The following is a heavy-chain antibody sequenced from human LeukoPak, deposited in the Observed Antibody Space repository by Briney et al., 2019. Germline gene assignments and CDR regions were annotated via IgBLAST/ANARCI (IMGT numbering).Heavy chain of an antibody. CDR2: LHSGGRT. Sequence: GGSLRLSCAASGFIVNSNFMSLVRQVPGKGLEWVSVLHSGGRTQYADSVNGRFTISKDSSKNTVYIQMNRLRAEDTAVYYCASHERDLIRGYYFVDWGQGTLAIVSS. CDR3: ASHERDLIRGYYFVD. CDR1: GFIVNSNF. D-gene: IGHD3-10*01. J-gene: IGHJ4*02. V-gene: IGHV3-66*04.